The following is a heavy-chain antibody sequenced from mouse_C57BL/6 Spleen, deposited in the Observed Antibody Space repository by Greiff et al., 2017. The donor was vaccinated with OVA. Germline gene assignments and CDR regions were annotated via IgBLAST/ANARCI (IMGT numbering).Heavy chain of an antibody. V-gene: IGHV14-1*01. D-gene: IGHD1-1*02. CDR2: IDPEDGDT. Sequence: VQLQQSGAELVRPGASVKLSCTASGFNIKDYYMHWVKQRPEQGLEWIGRIDPEDGDTEYAPKFQGKATMTADTSSNTAYLQLSSLTSEDTAVYYCTRVSGGGPDGFAYWGQGTLVTVSA. J-gene: IGHJ3*01. CDR1: GFNIKDYY. CDR3: TRVSGGGPDGFAY.